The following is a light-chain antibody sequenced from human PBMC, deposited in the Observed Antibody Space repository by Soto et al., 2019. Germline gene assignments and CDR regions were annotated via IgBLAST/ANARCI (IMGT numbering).Light chain of an antibody. J-gene: IGKJ1*01. CDR2: AAS. Sequence: DIQMTQSPSSLSASVGDRVTITCRASQGISKYLAWYQQKPGKVPTLLIYAASTLQSGVPSRFSGSGSGTHFTLTISSLQPDDVATYYCQKYNSAPQTFGQGTKVEIK. V-gene: IGKV1-27*01. CDR3: QKYNSAPQT. CDR1: QGISKY.